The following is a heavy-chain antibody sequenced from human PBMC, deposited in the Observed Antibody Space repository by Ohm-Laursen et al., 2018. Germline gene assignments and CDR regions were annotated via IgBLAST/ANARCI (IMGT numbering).Heavy chain of an antibody. CDR2: INHRGNT. Sequence: GTLSLTCALYSGSFGPYYWSWIRQPPGKGLEWIGEINHRGNTNYSPSLKSQVTMSVDTSRNHFSLELTSVTAADTAVYYCAREYSDDGGYRYDAFDVWD. D-gene: IGHD2-15*01. CDR3: AREYSDDGGYRYDAFDV. J-gene: IGHJ3*01. V-gene: IGHV4-34*01. CDR1: SGSFGPYY.